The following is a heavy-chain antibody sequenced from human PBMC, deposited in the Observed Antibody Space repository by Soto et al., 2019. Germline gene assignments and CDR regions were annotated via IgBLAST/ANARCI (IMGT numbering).Heavy chain of an antibody. D-gene: IGHD2-15*01. CDR3: ARFSGGSYNTYYFYYGMDV. J-gene: IGHJ6*02. CDR2: ISAYNGNT. V-gene: IGHV1-18*01. Sequence: ASVKVSFKASGYTFTSYGISWVRQAPGQGLDWMGWISAYNGNTKYAQDLQGRVTMTTDTSTSTAYMELRSLRSDDTAVYYCARFSGGSYNTYYFYYGMDVWGQGTTVTVS. CDR1: GYTFTSYG.